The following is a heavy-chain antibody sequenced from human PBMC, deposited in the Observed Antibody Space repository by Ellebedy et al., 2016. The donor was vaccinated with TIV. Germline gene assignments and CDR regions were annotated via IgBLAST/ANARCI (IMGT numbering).Heavy chain of an antibody. CDR1: GVSISSSY. CDR3: TRTFTERLGGLTTHWVLDY. CDR2: ISPSGST. V-gene: IGHV4-4*08. D-gene: IGHD4-11*01. Sequence: SETLSLTCTVSGVSISSSYWSWIRQPPGKGLEWIGYISPSGSTNSSPSLKSRVTISVDTSKNQFSLKLKSVTADDTAVYYCTRTFTERLGGLTTHWVLDYWGQGSLATASS. J-gene: IGHJ4*02.